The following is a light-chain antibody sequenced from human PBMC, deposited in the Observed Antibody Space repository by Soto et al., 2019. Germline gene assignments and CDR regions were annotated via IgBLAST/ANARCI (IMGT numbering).Light chain of an antibody. Sequence: EIVLTQSPATLSLSPGERVTLSCRASQSISSHLVWYQQKLGQAPRLLIYDASNRATGIPARFSGSGSGTDFTLPISSLEPEDFAVYYCQQRPNWPLTFGGGTRVEIK. CDR3: QQRPNWPLT. CDR2: DAS. V-gene: IGKV3-11*01. J-gene: IGKJ4*01. CDR1: QSISSH.